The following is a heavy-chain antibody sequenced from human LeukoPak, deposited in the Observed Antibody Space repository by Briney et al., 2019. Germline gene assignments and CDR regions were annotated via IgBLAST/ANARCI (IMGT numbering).Heavy chain of an antibody. D-gene: IGHD1-26*01. V-gene: IGHV1-18*01. J-gene: IGHJ4*02. CDR2: ISAYNGNT. CDR1: GYTFTSYG. CDR3: ARKGRSYWNGYYFDY. Sequence: ASVKVSCKASGYTFTSYGISWVRQAPGQGLEWTGWISAYNGNTNYAQKLQGRVTMTTDTSTSTAYMELRSLRSDDTAVYYCARKGRSYWNGYYFDYWGQGTLVTVSS.